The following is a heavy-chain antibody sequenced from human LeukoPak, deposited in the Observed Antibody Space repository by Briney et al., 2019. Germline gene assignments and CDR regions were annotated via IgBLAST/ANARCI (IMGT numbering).Heavy chain of an antibody. V-gene: IGHV1-46*01. CDR1: GYTFTNYY. D-gene: IGHD3-22*01. J-gene: IGHJ4*02. CDR3: ARASYYYDSSGYDPRRFDY. CDR2: INPSGGST. Sequence: ASVKVSCKASGYTFTNYYMHWVRQAPGQGLEWMGIINPSGGSTSYAQKFQGRVTMTRDTSTSTVYMELSSLRSEDTAVYYCARASYYYDSSGYDPRRFDYWGQGTLVTVSS.